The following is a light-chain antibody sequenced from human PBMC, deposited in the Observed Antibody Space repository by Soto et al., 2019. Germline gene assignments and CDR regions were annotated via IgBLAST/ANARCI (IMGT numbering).Light chain of an antibody. CDR2: VTS. CDR3: QQANNFPWT. J-gene: IGKJ1*01. V-gene: IGKV1-12*01. CDR1: QGISS. Sequence: DIQMTQSPSSVSASVGDRVTITCRASQGISSLAWYQQKPGKAPNLLIYVTSSLQSGVPSRFSGSGSGTDFTLTISSLQPEDFATYYCQQANNFPWTFGQGTKVEIK.